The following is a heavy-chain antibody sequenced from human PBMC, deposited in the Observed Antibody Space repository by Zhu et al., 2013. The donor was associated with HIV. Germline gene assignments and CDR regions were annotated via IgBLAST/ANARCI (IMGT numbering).Heavy chain of an antibody. V-gene: IGHV1-69*01. J-gene: IGHJ6*02. CDR2: IIPIFGTA. D-gene: IGHD1-26*01. CDR1: GGTFSSYA. Sequence: QVQLVQSGAEVKKPGSSVKVSCKASGGTFSSYAISWVRQAPGQGLEWMGGIIPIFGTANYAQKFQGRVTITADESTSTAYMELSSLRSEDTAVYYCARELKEVVGATYYYYGMDVWGQGTTGHRLL. CDR3: ARELKEVVGATYYYYGMDV.